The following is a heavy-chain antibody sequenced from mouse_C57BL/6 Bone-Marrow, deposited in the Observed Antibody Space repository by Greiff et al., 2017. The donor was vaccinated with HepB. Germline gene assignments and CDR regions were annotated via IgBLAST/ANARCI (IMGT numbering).Heavy chain of an antibody. Sequence: VQLQQSGPELVKPGASVKISCNASGYAFSSSWMNWVKQRPGKGLEWIGRIYPGDGDTNYNGKFKGKATLTADKSSSTAYMQLSSLTSEDSAVYFCARSGILFDYWGQGTTLTVSS. CDR1: GYAFSSSW. V-gene: IGHV1-82*01. CDR3: ARSGILFDY. CDR2: IYPGDGDT. D-gene: IGHD4-1*01. J-gene: IGHJ2*01.